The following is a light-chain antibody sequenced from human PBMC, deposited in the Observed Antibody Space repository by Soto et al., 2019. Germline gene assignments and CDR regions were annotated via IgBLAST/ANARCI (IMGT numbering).Light chain of an antibody. V-gene: IGLV1-51*02. J-gene: IGLJ2*01. CDR3: ASWDSSLYGVV. CDR2: ENN. CDR1: RSNIGKNF. Sequence: QSVLTHPPSVSAAPGQKVTISCSGSRSNIGKNFVSWYQQFPGTAPKVLIYENNKRLSGIPDRFSGSKSGTSVTLGITGLQTGDEAFYYCASWDSSLYGVVFGGGTKVTVL.